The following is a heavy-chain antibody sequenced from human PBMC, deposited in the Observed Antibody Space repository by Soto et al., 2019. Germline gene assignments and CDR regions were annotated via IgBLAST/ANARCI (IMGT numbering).Heavy chain of an antibody. CDR2: ISAYNGNT. CDR1: GYTFTSYG. V-gene: IGHV1-18*01. J-gene: IGHJ4*02. D-gene: IGHD2-21*01. CDR3: ARDQSYGGAFDY. Sequence: QVQLVQSGAEVKKPGASVKVSCKASGYTFTSYGISWVRQAPGQGLEWVGWISAYNGNTNYAQKLQCRVTMTTDTATSTAYMELRSLRSADTAVYYCARDQSYGGAFDYWRQGTLVTVSS.